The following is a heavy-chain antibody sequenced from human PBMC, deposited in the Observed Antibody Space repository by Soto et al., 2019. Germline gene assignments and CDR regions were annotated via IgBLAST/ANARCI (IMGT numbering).Heavy chain of an antibody. CDR1: GFTFSSYW. CDR3: ARGKGHWGFGEMYNWFDP. D-gene: IGHD3-10*01. CDR2: INSDGSST. J-gene: IGHJ5*02. Sequence: GGSLRLSCAASGFTFSSYWMHWVRQAPGKGLVWVSRINSDGSSTSYADSVKGRFTISRDNAKNTLYLQMNSLRAEDTAVYYCARGKGHWGFGEMYNWFDPWGQGTLVTVSS. V-gene: IGHV3-74*01.